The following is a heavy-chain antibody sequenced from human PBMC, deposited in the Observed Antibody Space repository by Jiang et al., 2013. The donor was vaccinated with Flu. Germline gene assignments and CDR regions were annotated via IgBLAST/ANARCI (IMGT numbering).Heavy chain of an antibody. CDR2: INPNSGDT. V-gene: IGHV1-2*02. Sequence: SGAEVKEPGASVKVSCKASGYTFTGYYIHWVRQAPGQGLEWMGWINPNSGDTNYVQKFQGRVTMTRDTSISTAFMEMSRLKSDDTAIYYCARDRVYGDNALDYWGQGTLVTVSS. J-gene: IGHJ4*02. CDR3: ARDRVYGDNALDY. D-gene: IGHD4-23*01. CDR1: GYTFTGYY.